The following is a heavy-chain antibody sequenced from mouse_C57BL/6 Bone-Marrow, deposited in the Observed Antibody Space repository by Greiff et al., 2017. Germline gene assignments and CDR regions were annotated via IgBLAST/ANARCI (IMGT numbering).Heavy chain of an antibody. CDR1: GYTFTDYY. CDR3: ARSGYRRCWFAY. V-gene: IGHV1-19*01. Sequence: VQLQQSGPVLVKPGASVKMSCKASGYTFTDYYMNWVKQSHGKSLEWIGVINPYNGGTSYNQKFKGKATLTVDKSSSTAYMELNSLTSEDSAVYYCARSGYRRCWFAYWGQGTLVTVSA. CDR2: INPYNGGT. J-gene: IGHJ3*01.